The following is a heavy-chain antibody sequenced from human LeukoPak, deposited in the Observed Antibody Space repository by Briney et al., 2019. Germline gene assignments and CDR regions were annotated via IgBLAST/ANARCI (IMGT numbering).Heavy chain of an antibody. D-gene: IGHD1-14*01. J-gene: IGHJ4*02. CDR2: INPNSGGT. CDR3: ARDRGGTTTDYDY. Sequence: ASVKVSCKASGYTFTGYYMHWVRQAPGQGLEWRGWINPNSGGTNYAQKFQGRVTMTRDTSISTAYMELSRLRSDDTAVYYCARDRGGTTTDYDYWGQGTLVTVSS. CDR1: GYTFTGYY. V-gene: IGHV1-2*02.